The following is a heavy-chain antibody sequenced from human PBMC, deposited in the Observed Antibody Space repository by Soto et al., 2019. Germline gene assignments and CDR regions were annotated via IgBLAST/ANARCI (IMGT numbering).Heavy chain of an antibody. D-gene: IGHD1-26*01. CDR2: TYYRSKWYY. Sequence: PSQTLSLTCAITGDSVSSNSAGWSWVRQSPSRGLEWLGRTYYRSKWYYEYAVSVRGRITINPDTSKNQYSLQLNSVTPEDKAVYFCPRGEQYSGRIFDYWGQGTLVTVSS. J-gene: IGHJ4*01. CDR1: GDSVSSNSAG. V-gene: IGHV6-1*01. CDR3: PRGEQYSGRIFDY.